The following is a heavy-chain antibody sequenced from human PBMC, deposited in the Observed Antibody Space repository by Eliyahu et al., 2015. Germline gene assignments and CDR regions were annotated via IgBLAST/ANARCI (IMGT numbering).Heavy chain of an antibody. D-gene: IGHD6-19*01. CDR2: INPSGGTT. V-gene: IGHV1-46*01. CDR1: GYTFXTYY. J-gene: IGHJ4*02. Sequence: QVQLVQSGAEVKKPXASVKVSCKASGYTFXTYYLHWVRQAPGQGLEWMGIINPSGGTTSYAQKFQGRVTMTRDTSTSTVYMELSSLRSEDTAVYYCAKAVAGGGNFDYWGQGTLVTVSS. CDR3: AKAVAGGGNFDY.